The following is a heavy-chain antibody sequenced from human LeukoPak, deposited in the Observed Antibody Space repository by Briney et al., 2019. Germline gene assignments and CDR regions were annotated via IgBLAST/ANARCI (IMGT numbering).Heavy chain of an antibody. CDR1: GGTFSSYA. J-gene: IGHJ4*02. V-gene: IGHV1-69*13. Sequence: GASVKVSCKASGGTFSSYAISWVRQAPGQGLEWMGGIIPIFGTANYAQKFQGRVTITADESTSTAYMELSSLRSEDTAVYYCARGRQRYCGSASCYLGDYWGQGTLVTVSS. D-gene: IGHD2-2*01. CDR3: ARGRQRYCGSASCYLGDY. CDR2: IIPIFGTA.